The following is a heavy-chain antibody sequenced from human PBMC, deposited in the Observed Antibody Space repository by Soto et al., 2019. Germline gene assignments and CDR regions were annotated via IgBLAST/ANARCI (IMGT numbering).Heavy chain of an antibody. Sequence: GGSLRLSCAASGFTFSSYWMSWVRQAPGKGLEWVANIKQDGSEKYYVDSVKGRFTISRDNAKNSLYLQMNSLRAEDTAVCYCAGEGITMVRGAVYYYYGMDVWGQGTTVTVSS. D-gene: IGHD3-10*01. CDR3: AGEGITMVRGAVYYYYGMDV. V-gene: IGHV3-7*01. CDR2: IKQDGSEK. J-gene: IGHJ6*02. CDR1: GFTFSSYW.